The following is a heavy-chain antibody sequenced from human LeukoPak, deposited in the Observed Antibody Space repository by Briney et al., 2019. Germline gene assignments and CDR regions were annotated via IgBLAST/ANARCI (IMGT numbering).Heavy chain of an antibody. V-gene: IGHV4-30-4*01. Sequence: SQTLSLTCTVSGGSISSGDYYWSWIRQPPGKGLEWIGYIYYSGSTYYNPSLKSRATISVDTSKNQFSLKLGSVTAADTAVYYCATRNYYGSGSYYNGPDYWGQGTLVTVSS. D-gene: IGHD3-10*01. CDR3: ATRNYYGSGSYYNGPDY. CDR1: GGSISSGDYY. J-gene: IGHJ4*02. CDR2: IYYSGST.